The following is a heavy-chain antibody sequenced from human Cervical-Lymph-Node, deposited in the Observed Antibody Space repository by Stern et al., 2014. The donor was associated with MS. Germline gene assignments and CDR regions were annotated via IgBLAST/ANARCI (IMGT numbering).Heavy chain of an antibody. D-gene: IGHD3-22*01. CDR2: IYPGDSDT. CDR3: ARRLDGSGFLDAFDI. J-gene: IGHJ3*02. V-gene: IGHV5-51*03. Sequence: EVQLVQSGAEVKEPGESLKISCKGSGYSFSFYWIGWGRQMPGKGLEGMGIIYPGDSDTTYSPSFQGQVTISADKSISTAYLQWSSLRASDTAMYYCARRLDGSGFLDAFDIWGQGTMVTVSS. CDR1: GYSFSFYW.